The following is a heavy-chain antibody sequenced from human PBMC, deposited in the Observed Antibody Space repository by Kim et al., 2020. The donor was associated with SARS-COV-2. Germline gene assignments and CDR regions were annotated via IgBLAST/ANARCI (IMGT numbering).Heavy chain of an antibody. D-gene: IGHD2-2*01. CDR1: GFTFSTYW. CDR2: INSDGSST. J-gene: IGHJ6*03. CDR3: ARSSSTSCPCYYMDV. V-gene: IGHV3-74*01. Sequence: GGSLRLSCAASGFTFSTYWMYWVRQAPGKGLVWVSRINSDGSSTNYADSVKGRFTISRDNAKNTLYLQMNILRAEETAVYYCARSSSTSCPCYYMDVWGKGTTVTVSS.